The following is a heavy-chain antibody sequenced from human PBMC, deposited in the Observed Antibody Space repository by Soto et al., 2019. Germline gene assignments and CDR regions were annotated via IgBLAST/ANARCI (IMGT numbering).Heavy chain of an antibody. CDR2: IYYSGNSGTP. CDR1: GDSINSGRNN. Sequence: SETLSLTCTVSGDSINSGRNNWNWIRQPPGKGLEWIGYIYYSGNSGTPNYNPSLQSRVTMSVDTSKNQFSLTLSSVTAAGTAVYYCARGPTMTTDYWGQGTRVTVS. V-gene: IGHV4-61*01. D-gene: IGHD3-3*01. CDR3: ARGPTMTTDY. J-gene: IGHJ4*02.